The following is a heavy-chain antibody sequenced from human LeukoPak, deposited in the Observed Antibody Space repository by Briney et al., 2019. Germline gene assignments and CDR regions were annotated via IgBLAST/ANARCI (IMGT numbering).Heavy chain of an antibody. D-gene: IGHD3-22*01. V-gene: IGHV1-18*01. Sequence: ASVKVSCKASGYTFTSYGISWVRQAPGQGLEWMGWISAYNGNTNYAQKLQGRVTMTTDTSTSTAYMELRSLRSDDTAVYYCARVIYDSSGYSHYYYYYGMDVWAKGPRSPSP. CDR1: GYTFTSYG. J-gene: IGHJ6*02. CDR2: ISAYNGNT. CDR3: ARVIYDSSGYSHYYYYYGMDV.